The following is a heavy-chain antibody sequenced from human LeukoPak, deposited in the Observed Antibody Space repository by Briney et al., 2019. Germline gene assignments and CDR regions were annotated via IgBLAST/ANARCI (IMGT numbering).Heavy chain of an antibody. CDR3: ARVGVVPAAIPDGFDI. D-gene: IGHD2-2*01. CDR1: GFTFSSYW. J-gene: IGHJ3*02. Sequence: AGGSLRLSCAASGFTFSSYWMSWVRQAPGKGLEWVANIKQDGSEKYYVDSVKGRFTISRDNAKNSLYLQMNSLRAEDTAVYYCARVGVVPAAIPDGFDIWGQGTMVTVSS. CDR2: IKQDGSEK. V-gene: IGHV3-7*05.